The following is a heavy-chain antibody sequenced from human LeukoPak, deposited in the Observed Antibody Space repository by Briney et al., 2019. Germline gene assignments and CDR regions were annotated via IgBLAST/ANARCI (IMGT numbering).Heavy chain of an antibody. CDR3: ARAPARGGDFDY. Sequence: SETLSLTCAVYGGSFSGYYWSWIRQPPGKGLEWIGEINHSGSTNYNPSLKSRATISVDTSKNQFSLKLSSVTAADTAVYYCARAPARGGDFDYWGQGTLVTVSS. J-gene: IGHJ4*02. D-gene: IGHD2-21*01. CDR1: GGSFSGYY. CDR2: INHSGST. V-gene: IGHV4-34*01.